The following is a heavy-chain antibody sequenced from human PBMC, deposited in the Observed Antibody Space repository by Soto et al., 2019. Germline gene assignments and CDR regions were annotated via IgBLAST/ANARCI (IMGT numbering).Heavy chain of an antibody. J-gene: IGHJ5*02. V-gene: IGHV3-15*07. Sequence: EVQLVESGGDLVKPGGSLRLSCAASGFTFYTAWLNWVRQAPGKGLEWVGHIKSKNDGETTDYAAPVKGRFTISRDDSINTLYLQMNSLKTDDTAVYYCVKDTRGSWGQGTLVTVS. D-gene: IGHD3-3*01. CDR1: GFTFYTAW. CDR2: IKSKNDGETT. CDR3: VKDTRGS.